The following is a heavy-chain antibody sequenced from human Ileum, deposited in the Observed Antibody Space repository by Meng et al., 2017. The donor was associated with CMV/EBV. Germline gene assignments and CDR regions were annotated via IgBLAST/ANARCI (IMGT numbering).Heavy chain of an antibody. CDR3: ARANYCSGTDCYAWGFDP. CDR2: IDREGSST. V-gene: IGHV3-74*01. D-gene: IGHD2-2*01. CDR1: GFTFSTYW. Sequence: GESLKISCAASGFTFSTYWMHWVRQAPGKGLVWVSRIDREGSSTIYADSVKGRFTISRDNAKNTLYLQMNSLRAEDTAVYYCARANYCSGTDCYAWGFDPWGQGTLVTVSS. J-gene: IGHJ5*02.